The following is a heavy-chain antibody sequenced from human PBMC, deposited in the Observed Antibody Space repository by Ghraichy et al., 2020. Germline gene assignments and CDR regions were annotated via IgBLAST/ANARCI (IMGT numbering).Heavy chain of an antibody. CDR3: AREQGSGYYNFDY. D-gene: IGHD3-22*01. J-gene: IGHJ4*02. CDR2: INSDGSST. CDR1: GFTFSSYW. V-gene: IGHV3-74*01. Sequence: LSLTCAASGFTFSSYWMHWVRQAPGKGLVWVSRINSDGSSTSYADSVKGRFTISRDNAKNTLYLQMNSLRAEDTAVYYCAREQGSGYYNFDYWGQGTLVTVSS.